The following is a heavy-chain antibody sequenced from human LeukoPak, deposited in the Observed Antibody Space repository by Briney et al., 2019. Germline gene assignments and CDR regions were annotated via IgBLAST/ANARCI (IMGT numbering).Heavy chain of an antibody. V-gene: IGHV4-34*01. CDR2: INHSGST. Sequence: SETLSLTCAVYGGSFSGYYWSWIRQPPGKGLEWIGEINHSGSTNYNPSLKSRVTISVDTSKNQFSLKLSSVTAADTAVYYCATHTVRDGSRVWGQGTLVTVSS. CDR1: GGSFSGYY. CDR3: ATHTVRDGSRV. J-gene: IGHJ4*02. D-gene: IGHD5-24*01.